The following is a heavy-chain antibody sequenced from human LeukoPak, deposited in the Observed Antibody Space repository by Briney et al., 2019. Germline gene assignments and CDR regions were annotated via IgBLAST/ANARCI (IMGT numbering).Heavy chain of an antibody. J-gene: IGHJ4*02. Sequence: PGGFLRLSCAASGFTVSSNYMSWVRQAPGKGLEYVSVLYHDGGTYSADSVKGRFTISRDNSKNTLYLQMNSLRVEDTAVYYCVHGWASYGSGSSEFFDYWGQGSLVTVSS. CDR2: LYHDGGT. CDR1: GFTVSSNY. V-gene: IGHV3-53*01. CDR3: VHGWASYGSGSSEFFDY. D-gene: IGHD3-10*01.